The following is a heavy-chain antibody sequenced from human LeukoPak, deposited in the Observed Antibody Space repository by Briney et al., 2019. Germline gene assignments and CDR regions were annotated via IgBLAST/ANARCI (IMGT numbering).Heavy chain of an antibody. CDR2: IYYSGST. D-gene: IGHD3-22*01. J-gene: IGHJ4*02. V-gene: IGHV4-59*01. Sequence: SETLSLTCTVSGGSISSYYWSWIRLPPGKGLEWIGYIYYSGSTNYNPSLKSRVTISVDTSKNQFSLKLSSVTAADTAVYYCAREGNSGYYYDPRYFDYWGQGTLVTVSS. CDR3: AREGNSGYYYDPRYFDY. CDR1: GGSISSYY.